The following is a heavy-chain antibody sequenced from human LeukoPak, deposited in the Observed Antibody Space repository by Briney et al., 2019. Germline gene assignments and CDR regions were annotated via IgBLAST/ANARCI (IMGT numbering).Heavy chain of an antibody. CDR3: ARVKGGAYLIDY. D-gene: IGHD3-16*01. CDR2: ISVYNGDT. J-gene: IGHJ4*02. CDR1: GYTFTSYG. V-gene: IGHV1-18*01. Sequence: GASVKVSCKASGYTFTSYGISWVRQAPGQGLEWMGWISVYNGDTNYAQRFQGRVTMTTDTSTSTAYMELRSLRSDDTAMYYCARVKGGAYLIDYWGQGSLVTVSS.